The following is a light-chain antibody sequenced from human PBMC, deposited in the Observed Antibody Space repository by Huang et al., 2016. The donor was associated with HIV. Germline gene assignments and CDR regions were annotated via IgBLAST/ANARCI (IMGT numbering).Light chain of an antibody. CDR2: GAS. CDR3: QQYDNWLGT. V-gene: IGKV3-15*01. CDR1: QSVSDN. J-gene: IGKJ1*01. Sequence: EIVMTQSPATLSVSPGERATLSCRASQSVSDNLAWYQQKPGHAPRLLIYGASTRATGIPARFSGSGSGTEFTLTISSLQSEDLSLYYCQQYDNWLGTFGQGTKVEIK.